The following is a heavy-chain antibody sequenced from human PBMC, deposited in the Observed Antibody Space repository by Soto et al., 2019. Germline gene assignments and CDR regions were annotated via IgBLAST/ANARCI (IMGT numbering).Heavy chain of an antibody. V-gene: IGHV4-31*03. CDR1: GGSISSGGYY. CDR2: IYYSGST. D-gene: IGHD3-10*01. CDR3: ARDSRVTMVRGVHYYYYGMDV. J-gene: IGHJ6*02. Sequence: QVQLQESGPGLVKPSQTLSLTCTVSGGSISSGGYYWSWIRQHPGKGLEWIGYIYYSGSTYYNPSRQRRVTISVDTSKNQFSLKLSSVTAADTAVYYCARDSRVTMVRGVHYYYYGMDVWGQGTTVTVSS.